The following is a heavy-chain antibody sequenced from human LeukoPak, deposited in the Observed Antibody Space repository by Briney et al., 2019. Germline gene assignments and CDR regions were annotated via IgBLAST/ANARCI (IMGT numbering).Heavy chain of an antibody. CDR1: GGSISSGSYY. CDR3: AVIAVAGRGYFDY. D-gene: IGHD6-19*01. V-gene: IGHV4-61*02. CDR2: IYTSGST. J-gene: IGHJ4*02. Sequence: SETLSLTRTVSGGSISSGSYYWRWIRQPAGKGLEWIGRIYTSGSTNYNPSLKSRVTISVDTSKNQFSLKLSSVTAADTAVYYCAVIAVAGRGYFDYWGQGNLVTVSS.